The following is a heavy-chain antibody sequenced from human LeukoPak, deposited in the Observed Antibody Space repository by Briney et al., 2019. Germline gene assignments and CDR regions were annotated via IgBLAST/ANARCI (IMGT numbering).Heavy chain of an antibody. D-gene: IGHD6-6*01. J-gene: IGHJ6*03. Sequence: PGGSLRLSCAASGFTFSSYWMSWVRQAPGKGLEWVANIKQDGSEKYYVDSVKGRFTISRDNAKNSLYLQMISLRAEDTAVYYCARVFVGYSSSSGHYYYYYMDVWGKGTTVTVSS. CDR1: GFTFSSYW. V-gene: IGHV3-7*01. CDR2: IKQDGSEK. CDR3: ARVFVGYSSSSGHYYYYYMDV.